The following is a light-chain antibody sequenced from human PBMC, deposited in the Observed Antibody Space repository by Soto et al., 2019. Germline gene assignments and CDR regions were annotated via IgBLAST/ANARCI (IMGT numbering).Light chain of an antibody. Sequence: DIQMTQSPSTLSASVGDRVTITCRASQSISSWLAWYQQKPGKAPKLLIYDASRLESEVPSRFSGSGSGTEFTLTISSLQPDDFATYYCQQYNSYLYTFGQGTKLEIK. J-gene: IGKJ2*01. CDR2: DAS. CDR1: QSISSW. CDR3: QQYNSYLYT. V-gene: IGKV1-5*01.